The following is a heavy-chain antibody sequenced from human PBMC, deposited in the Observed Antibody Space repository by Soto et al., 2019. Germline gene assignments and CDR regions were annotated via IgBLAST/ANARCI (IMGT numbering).Heavy chain of an antibody. CDR1: GFTVSSNY. V-gene: IGHV3-53*01. J-gene: IGHJ4*02. Sequence: PGGSLRLSCAASGFTVSSNYMSWVRQAPGKGLEWVSVIYSGGSTYYADSVKGRFTISRDNSKNTLYLQMNSLRAEDTAVYYCARHYYYDSSGYEDYWGQGTLVTVSS. D-gene: IGHD3-22*01. CDR3: ARHYYYDSSGYEDY. CDR2: IYSGGST.